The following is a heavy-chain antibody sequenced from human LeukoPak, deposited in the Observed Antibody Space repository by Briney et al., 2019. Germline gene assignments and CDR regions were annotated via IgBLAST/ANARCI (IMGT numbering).Heavy chain of an antibody. CDR1: GFTFSRHG. V-gene: IGHV3-30*03. D-gene: IGHD3-22*01. J-gene: IGHJ4*02. CDR2: ISNDGSRK. Sequence: GGSLRLSCAPSGFTFSRHGMHWVRQAPGKGLEWVAIISNDGSRKYYAHSVEGRFTISRDNSKNTLYLQMDSLRAEDTAVYYCARGNPDYDGGFNWGQGTLVTVSS. CDR3: ARGNPDYDGGFN.